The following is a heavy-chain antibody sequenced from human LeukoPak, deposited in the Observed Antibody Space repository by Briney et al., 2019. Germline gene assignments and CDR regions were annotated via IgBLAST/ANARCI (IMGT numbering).Heavy chain of an antibody. CDR1: GFIFSNYW. CDR2: IKYDGSHT. D-gene: IGHD5-24*01. Sequence: GGSLRLSCAASGFIFSNYWMLWVRQAPGKGLVWVARIKYDGSHTDYADSVKGRFTISRDNAKNTLFLQMNSLRAEDTAVYYCATARRQGYNLVDSWGQGTLVTVSS. V-gene: IGHV3-74*01. J-gene: IGHJ5*02. CDR3: ATARRQGYNLVDS.